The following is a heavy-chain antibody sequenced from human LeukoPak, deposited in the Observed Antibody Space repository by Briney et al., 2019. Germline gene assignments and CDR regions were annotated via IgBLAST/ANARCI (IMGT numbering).Heavy chain of an antibody. V-gene: IGHV4-39*01. CDR3: ARNFRSGIVDY. J-gene: IGHJ4*02. D-gene: IGHD3-10*01. CDR1: GGSISSSSYY. CDR2: IYYSGST. Sequence: SETLSLTCTVSGGSISSSSYYWGWIRQPPGKGLEWIGSIYYSGSTYYNPSLKSRVTISVDTSKNQFSLKLSSVTAAGTAVYYCARNFRSGIVDYWGQGTLVTVSS.